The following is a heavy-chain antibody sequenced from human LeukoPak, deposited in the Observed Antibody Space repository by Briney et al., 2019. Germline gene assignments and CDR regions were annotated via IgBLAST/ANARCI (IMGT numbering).Heavy chain of an antibody. V-gene: IGHV3-23*01. CDR2: ISGGGDPT. J-gene: IGHJ4*02. D-gene: IGHD1-26*01. CDR3: AKDPRGGYSGSWYFDY. CDR1: GFTFSSYS. Sequence: GGSLRLSCAASGFTFSSYSMNWVRQAPGKGLEWVSAISGGGDPTYYADSVKGRFTISRDNSKNTLYLQLNSLRAEGTAVYYCAKDPRGGYSGSWYFDYWGQGTLVTVSS.